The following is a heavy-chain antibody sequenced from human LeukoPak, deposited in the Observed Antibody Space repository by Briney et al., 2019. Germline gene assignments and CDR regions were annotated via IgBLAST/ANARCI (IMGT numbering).Heavy chain of an antibody. CDR2: IYTSGST. V-gene: IGHV4-4*07. CDR1: GGSIGSYY. CDR3: ARVSHYDSSGYYPYYYYYYMDV. D-gene: IGHD3-22*01. Sequence: SETLSLTCTVSGGSIGSYYWSWIRQPAGKGLEWIGRIYTSGSTNYNPSLKSRVTMSVDTSKNQFSLKLSSVTAADTAVYYCARVSHYDSSGYYPYYYYYYMDVWGKGTTVTISS. J-gene: IGHJ6*03.